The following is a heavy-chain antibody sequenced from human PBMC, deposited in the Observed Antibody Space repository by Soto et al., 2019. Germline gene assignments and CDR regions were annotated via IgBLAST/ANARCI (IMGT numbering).Heavy chain of an antibody. CDR2: IYYSGST. CDR1: GGSISSGGYY. Sequence: KPSETLSLTCTVSGGSISSGGYYWSWIRQHPGKGLEWIGYIYYSGSTYYNPSLKSRVTISVDTSKNQFSLKLSSVTAADTAVYYCARAVRYQDVVVPAAIFYFDYWGQGTLVTVSS. CDR3: ARAVRYQDVVVPAAIFYFDY. D-gene: IGHD2-2*02. J-gene: IGHJ4*02. V-gene: IGHV4-31*02.